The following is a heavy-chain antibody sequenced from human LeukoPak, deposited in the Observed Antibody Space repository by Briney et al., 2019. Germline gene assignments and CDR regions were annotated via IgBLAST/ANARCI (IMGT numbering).Heavy chain of an antibody. D-gene: IGHD3-22*01. J-gene: IGHJ5*02. V-gene: IGHV3-74*01. CDR1: GFTFRSYG. CDR2: INSDGINT. CDR3: ARDLGQYYDTSDNWFDP. Sequence: GGSLRLSCAASGFTFRSYGMHWVRRAPGKGLVWVSRINSDGINTSYADSVKGRFTISRDNAKNTLNLQMNSLRAEDTAVYYCARDLGQYYDTSDNWFDPWGQGTLVTVSS.